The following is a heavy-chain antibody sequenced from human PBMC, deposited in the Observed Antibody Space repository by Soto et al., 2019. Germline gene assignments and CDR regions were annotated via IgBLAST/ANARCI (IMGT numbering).Heavy chain of an antibody. CDR2: ISYDGSNK. CDR1: GFTFSSYA. Sequence: PGGSLRLSCAASGFTFSSYAMHWVRQAPGKGLEWVAVISYDGSNKYYADSVKGRFTISRDNSKNTLYLQMNSLRAEDTAVYYCARDKFPNYDDSSGYYLDFGMDDWGQGTMV. D-gene: IGHD3-22*01. V-gene: IGHV3-30-3*01. CDR3: ARDKFPNYDDSSGYYLDFGMDD. J-gene: IGHJ6*02.